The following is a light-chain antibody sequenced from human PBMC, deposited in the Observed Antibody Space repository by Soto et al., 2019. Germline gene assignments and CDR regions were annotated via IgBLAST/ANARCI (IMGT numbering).Light chain of an antibody. J-gene: IGLJ2*01. CDR2: EGS. CDR1: SGDVGTYNL. V-gene: IGLV2-23*01. Sequence: QSALTQPASVSGSPGQSITISCTGTSGDVGTYNLVSWYQHHPGKAPKLMIYEGSNRHSGVSHRFSGSQSGNTASLTISGLQDEDEADYYCSSYAGAVAFGGGTKLTVL. CDR3: SSYAGAVA.